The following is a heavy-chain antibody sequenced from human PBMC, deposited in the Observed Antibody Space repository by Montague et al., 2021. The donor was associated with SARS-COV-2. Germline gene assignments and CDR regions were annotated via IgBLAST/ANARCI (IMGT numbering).Heavy chain of an antibody. J-gene: IGHJ2*01. CDR2: IYYSGST. CDR3: ARSDLSVIVLVVYATRGGYFDL. CDR1: GGSISSSSYY. V-gene: IGHV4-39*07. D-gene: IGHD2-8*02. Sequence: SETLSLTCTVSGGSISSSSYYWGWIRQPPVKGLEWIGSIYYSGSTYYNPSLKSRVTISVDTSKNQFSLKLSSVTAADTAVYYCARSDLSVIVLVVYATRGGYFDLWGRGTLVTVSS.